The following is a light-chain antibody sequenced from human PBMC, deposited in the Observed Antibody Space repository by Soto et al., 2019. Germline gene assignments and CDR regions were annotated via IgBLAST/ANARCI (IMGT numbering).Light chain of an antibody. V-gene: IGLV2-8*01. Sequence: QSALTQPPSASGSPGQSGTISCTGTSSDVGGYDYVSWYQQHPGRAPKLMIYEVSKRPSGVPDRFSGSKSGNTASLTVSGLQAEDEADYYGSSYAGRDNGDVFGAGTKLTVL. CDR1: SSDVGGYDY. CDR3: SSYAGRDNGDV. CDR2: EVS. J-gene: IGLJ1*01.